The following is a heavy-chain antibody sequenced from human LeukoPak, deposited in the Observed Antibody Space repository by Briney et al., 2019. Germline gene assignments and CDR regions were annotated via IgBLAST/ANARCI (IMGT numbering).Heavy chain of an antibody. J-gene: IGHJ4*02. CDR2: IYHSGST. V-gene: IGHV4-38-2*01. D-gene: IGHD2-2*01. CDR3: ARIPAAFNYYFDY. CDR1: SYSISSGYY. Sequence: PSETLSLTCAVSSYSISSGYYWGWIRQPPGKGLEWIGSIYHSGSTYYNPSLKSRVTISVDTSKNQFSLKLSSVTAADTAMYYCARIPAAFNYYFDYWGQGTLVTVSS.